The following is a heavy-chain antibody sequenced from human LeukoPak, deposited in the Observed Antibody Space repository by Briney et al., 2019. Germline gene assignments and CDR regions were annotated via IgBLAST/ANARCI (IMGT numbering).Heavy chain of an antibody. J-gene: IGHJ4*02. CDR1: GGSLSSYY. CDR2: IYYSGST. D-gene: IGHD6-6*01. Sequence: SETLSLTCTVSGGSLSSYYWSWIRQPPGKGLEWIGYIYYSGSTNYNPSLKSRVTISVDTSKNQFSLKLSSVTAADTAVYYCARRSIAARPLDFDYWGQGTLVTVSS. CDR3: ARRSIAARPLDFDY. V-gene: IGHV4-59*01.